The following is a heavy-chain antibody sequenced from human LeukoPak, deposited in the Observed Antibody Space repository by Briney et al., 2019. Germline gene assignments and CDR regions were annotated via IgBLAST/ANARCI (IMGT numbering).Heavy chain of an antibody. D-gene: IGHD3-22*01. J-gene: IGHJ3*02. CDR1: GGTFSSYA. CDR3: AREGTYCYDSSRRGAFDI. V-gene: IGHV1-69*04. Sequence: GSSVKVSCKASGGTFSSYAISWVRQAPGQGLEWMGRIIPILGIANYAQKFQGRVTITADKSTSTAYMELSSLRSEDTAVYYCAREGTYCYDSSRRGAFDIWGQGTMVTVSS. CDR2: IIPILGIA.